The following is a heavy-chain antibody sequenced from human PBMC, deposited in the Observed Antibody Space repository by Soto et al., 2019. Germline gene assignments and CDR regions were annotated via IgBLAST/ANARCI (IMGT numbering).Heavy chain of an antibody. CDR2: ISGSGGST. CDR3: AKVGRQYSGYDAINFDY. CDR1: GFTFSSYA. J-gene: IGHJ4*02. Sequence: GGSLRLSCAASGFTFSSYAMSWVRQAPGKGLEWVSAISGSGGSTYYADSVKGRFTISRDNSKNTLYLQMNSLRAEDTAVYYCAKVGRQYSGYDAINFDYWGQGTLVTVSS. D-gene: IGHD5-12*01. V-gene: IGHV3-23*01.